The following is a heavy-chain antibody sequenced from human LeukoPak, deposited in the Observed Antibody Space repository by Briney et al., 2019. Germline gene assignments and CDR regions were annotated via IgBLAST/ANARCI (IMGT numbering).Heavy chain of an antibody. D-gene: IGHD3-3*01. J-gene: IGHJ5*02. CDR2: IYYSGST. V-gene: IGHV4-59*01. Sequence: SETLSLTCTVSDGSTSSYYWSWIRQPPGKGLEWIGYIYYSGSTNYNPSLKSRVTISVDTSKNQFSLKLSSVTAADTAVYYCARASVHQEWYYDFWSGYPPSNWFDPWGQGTLVTVSS. CDR1: DGSTSSYY. CDR3: ARASVHQEWYYDFWSGYPPSNWFDP.